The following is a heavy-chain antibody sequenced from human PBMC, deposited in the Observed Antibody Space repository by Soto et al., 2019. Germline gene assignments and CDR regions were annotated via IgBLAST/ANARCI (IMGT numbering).Heavy chain of an antibody. V-gene: IGHV5-51*01. CDR3: ARQGYHYDSYSFGY. CDR2: IYPSNSET. Sequence: GESLKISCKASGYTFTTYWIGWVRQMPGKGLEWMGIIYPSNSETRFSPSFQGQVSISADKSILTAYLQWSSLKASDTSMYYCARQGYHYDSYSFGYWGQGTLVTVSS. D-gene: IGHD3-22*01. J-gene: IGHJ4*02. CDR1: GYTFTTYW.